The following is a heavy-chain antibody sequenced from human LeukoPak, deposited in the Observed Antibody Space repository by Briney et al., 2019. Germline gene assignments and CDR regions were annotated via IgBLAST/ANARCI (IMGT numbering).Heavy chain of an antibody. CDR1: GGTFSSYA. D-gene: IGHD3-10*01. CDR3: ARDMYGSGSFDY. J-gene: IGHJ4*02. CDR2: IIPIFGTA. V-gene: IGHV1-69*05. Sequence: SVKVSCKASGGTFSSYAISWVRQAPGQGLEWMGRIIPIFGTANYAQKFQGRVTITTDESTRTTYMELSSLRSEDTAVYYCARDMYGSGSFDYWGQGTLVTVSS.